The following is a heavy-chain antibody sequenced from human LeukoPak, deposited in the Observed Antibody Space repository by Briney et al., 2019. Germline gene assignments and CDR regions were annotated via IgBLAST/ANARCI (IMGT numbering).Heavy chain of an antibody. Sequence: SETLSLTCTVSGGSISSTSSYWGWIRQPPGKGLEWIGTIYYSGSTYYNPSLKSRVTISVDTSKNQFSLKLSSVTAADTAVYYCARVLLLWFGEFRPWGQGTLVTVSS. CDR1: GGSISSTSSY. V-gene: IGHV4-39*07. CDR2: IYYSGST. J-gene: IGHJ5*02. D-gene: IGHD3-10*01. CDR3: ARVLLLWFGEFRP.